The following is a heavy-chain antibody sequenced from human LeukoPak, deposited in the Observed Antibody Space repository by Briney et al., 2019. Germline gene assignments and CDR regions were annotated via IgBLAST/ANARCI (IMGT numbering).Heavy chain of an antibody. D-gene: IGHD6-13*01. V-gene: IGHV3-21*01. CDR3: ARGDSSSWSNYYYYYYMDV. CDR1: GFTFSSYS. CDR2: ISSSRSYI. J-gene: IGHJ6*03. Sequence: PGGSLRLSCAASGFTFSSYSMNWVRQAPGKGLEWVSFISSSRSYIYYADSVKGRFTISRDNAKNSLYLQMNSLRAEDTAVYYCARGDSSSWSNYYYYYYMDVWGKGTTVTISS.